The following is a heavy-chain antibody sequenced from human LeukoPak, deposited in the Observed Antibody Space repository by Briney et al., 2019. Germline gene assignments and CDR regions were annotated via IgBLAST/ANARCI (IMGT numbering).Heavy chain of an antibody. J-gene: IGHJ4*02. V-gene: IGHV4-34*01. D-gene: IGHD1-26*01. CDR3: AGERPYGSGSNGGAGY. Sequence: SETLSLTCVVYGGSLSDYYWSWSRQPPGKGLEWIGEINHSGSTNYNPSLKSRVTISVDTSKKQFSLKLSSVTAADTAVYYCAGERPYGSGSNGGAGYWGQGTLVTVSS. CDR2: INHSGST. CDR1: GGSLSDYY.